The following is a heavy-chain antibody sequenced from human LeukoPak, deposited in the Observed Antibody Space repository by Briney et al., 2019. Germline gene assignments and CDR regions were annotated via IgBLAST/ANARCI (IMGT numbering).Heavy chain of an antibody. Sequence: SETLSLTCAVYGGSFSGYYWSWIRQPPGKGLEWIGEINHSGSTNYNPSLKSRVTISVDTSKNQFSLKLSSVTAADTAVYYCARHPLQQWLVRSDYYYYMDVWGKETTVTISS. V-gene: IGHV4-34*01. CDR1: GGSFSGYY. J-gene: IGHJ6*03. D-gene: IGHD6-19*01. CDR3: ARHPLQQWLVRSDYYYYMDV. CDR2: INHSGST.